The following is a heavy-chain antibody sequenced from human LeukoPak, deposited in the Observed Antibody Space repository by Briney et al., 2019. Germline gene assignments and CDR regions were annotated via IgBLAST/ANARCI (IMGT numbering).Heavy chain of an antibody. J-gene: IGHJ4*02. CDR1: GDSISSSSYY. D-gene: IGHD6-13*01. CDR3: ARHRWGLILAAVGPAFDF. V-gene: IGHV4-39*01. Sequence: TSETLSLTCSVSGDSISSSSYYWGWIRQPPGKGLEWIGSMYYSGTTYYNPSLKSRVTISVDTSKNQFSLKLSSVTAADTAVYYCARHRWGLILAAVGPAFDFWGQGTLVTVSS. CDR2: MYYSGTT.